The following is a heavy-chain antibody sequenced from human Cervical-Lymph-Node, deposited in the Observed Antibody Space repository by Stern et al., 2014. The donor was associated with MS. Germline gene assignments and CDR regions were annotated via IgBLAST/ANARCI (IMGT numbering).Heavy chain of an antibody. J-gene: IGHJ4*02. V-gene: IGHV1-2*06. CDR3: ARDGDSGSWYEDFDS. D-gene: IGHD6-13*01. CDR1: GYTFTGHY. CDR2: IDPKSGGT. Sequence: QVQLVQSGAEVKKPGASVKVSCKASGYTFTGHYIHWVRQAPGQGLEWMGRIDPKSGGTNYAQKFQGRVTMTRDTSISTAYMELSRLRSDDMAVYYCARDGDSGSWYEDFDSWGQGTLVTVSS.